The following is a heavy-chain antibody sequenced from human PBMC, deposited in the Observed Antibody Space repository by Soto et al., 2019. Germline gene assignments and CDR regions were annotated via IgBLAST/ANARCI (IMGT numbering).Heavy chain of an antibody. CDR3: AADYYYYDSSGMGKKYFQH. Sequence: ASVKVSCKASGFTFTSSAVQWVRQARGQRLEWIGWIVVGSGNTNYAQKFQERVTITRDMSTSTAYMELSSLRSEDTAVYYCAADYYYYDSSGMGKKYFQHWGQGTLVTVSS. J-gene: IGHJ1*01. CDR2: IVVGSGNT. CDR1: GFTFTSSA. V-gene: IGHV1-58*01. D-gene: IGHD3-22*01.